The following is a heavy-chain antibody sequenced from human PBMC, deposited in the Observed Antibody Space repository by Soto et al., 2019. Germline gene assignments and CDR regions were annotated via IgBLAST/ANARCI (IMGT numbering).Heavy chain of an antibody. Sequence: EVQLVESGGGLVKPGGSMRLSCAASGFTFSDYDMTWVRQAPGEGLEWVSSITSNSIYKYSADSLKGRFTISRDNAKNPLFLQINILRAEDTAVSYCARDLSGGNYYYHGLDVWGQGTTVNVSS. D-gene: IGHD1-26*01. J-gene: IGHJ6*02. CDR1: GFTFSDYD. CDR3: ARDLSGGNYYYHGLDV. CDR2: ITSNSIYK. V-gene: IGHV3-21*01.